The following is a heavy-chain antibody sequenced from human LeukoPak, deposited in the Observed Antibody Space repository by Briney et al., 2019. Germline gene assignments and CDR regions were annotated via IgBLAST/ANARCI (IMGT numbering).Heavy chain of an antibody. J-gene: IGHJ3*02. Sequence: SETLSLTCTVSGDSITSSSYYWGWIRQPPGKGLEWIGSIYYTGNTYYNPSLKSRVSISIDTSKNQFSLKLSSVTAADTAVYYCARRNDFDIWGQGTMVTVSS. CDR2: IYYTGNT. V-gene: IGHV4-39*01. CDR3: ARRNDFDI. CDR1: GDSITSSSYY.